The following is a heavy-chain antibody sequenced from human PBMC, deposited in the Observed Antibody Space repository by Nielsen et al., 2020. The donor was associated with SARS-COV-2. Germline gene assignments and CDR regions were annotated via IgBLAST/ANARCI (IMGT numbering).Heavy chain of an antibody. CDR2: IYSGGST. Sequence: GGSLRLSCAASGFTVSSNYMSWVRQAPGKGLEWVSVIYSGGSTYYADSVKGRFTISRDNSKNTLYLQMNSLRAEDTAVYYCARAPGYDFWSGYFDYWGQGTLVTVSS. V-gene: IGHV3-53*01. J-gene: IGHJ4*02. CDR3: ARAPGYDFWSGYFDY. D-gene: IGHD3-3*01. CDR1: GFTVSSNY.